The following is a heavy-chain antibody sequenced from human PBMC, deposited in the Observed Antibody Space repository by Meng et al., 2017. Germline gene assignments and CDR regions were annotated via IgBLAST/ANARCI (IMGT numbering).Heavy chain of an antibody. Sequence: LQTPAPACADPWGTLSRSCSVSSGSSSSSSRGSWGREPPEKGGRWIEDMYHRGRTNNTPAMKSRVTISVDKSKTEFSLKLNSGTAADTAVYYCARDGRSWDWGQGTLVTVSS. D-gene: IGHD7-27*01. CDR1: SGSSSSSSR. V-gene: IGHV4-4*02. CDR2: MYHRGRT. CDR3: ARDGRSWD. J-gene: IGHJ4*02.